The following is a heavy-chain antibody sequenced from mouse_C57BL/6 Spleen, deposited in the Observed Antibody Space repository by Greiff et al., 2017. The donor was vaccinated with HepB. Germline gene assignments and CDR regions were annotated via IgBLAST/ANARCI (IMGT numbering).Heavy chain of an antibody. V-gene: IGHV1-64*01. D-gene: IGHD2-2*01. CDR3: ARFDGYGGAY. CDR1: GYTFTSYW. Sequence: QVQLQQPGAELVKPGASVKLSCKASGYTFTSYWMHWVKQRPGQGLEWIGMIHPNSGSTNYNEKFKSKATLTVDKSSSTAYMQLSSLTSEDSAVYYCARFDGYGGAYWGQGTLVTVSA. CDR2: IHPNSGST. J-gene: IGHJ3*01.